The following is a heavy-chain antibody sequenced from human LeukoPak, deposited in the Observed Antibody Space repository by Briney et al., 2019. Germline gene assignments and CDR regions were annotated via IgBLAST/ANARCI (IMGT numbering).Heavy chain of an antibody. J-gene: IGHJ4*02. CDR2: ISSNGGST. CDR1: GFTFSTYA. Sequence: QSGGSLRLSCSASGFTFSTYAMHWVRQAPGKGLESVSTISSNGGSTYYADSVKGRFTISRDNSMNTLYLQMSSLTAEDTAVYYCLKVPNYSSGYWGQGTLVTVSS. D-gene: IGHD6-25*01. CDR3: LKVPNYSSGY. V-gene: IGHV3-64D*09.